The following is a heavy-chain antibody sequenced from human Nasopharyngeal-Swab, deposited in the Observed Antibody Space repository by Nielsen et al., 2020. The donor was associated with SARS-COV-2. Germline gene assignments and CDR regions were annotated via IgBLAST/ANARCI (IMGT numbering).Heavy chain of an antibody. D-gene: IGHD1-26*01. J-gene: IGHJ3*02. Sequence: GGSLRLSCAASGFTFSSYGMHWVRQAPGKGLEWVAVIWYDGSNKYYADSVKGRFTISRDNSKNTLYLQMNSLRAEDTAVYYCASEIVGATLDDAFDIWSQGTMVTVSS. V-gene: IGHV3-33*01. CDR3: ASEIVGATLDDAFDI. CDR2: IWYDGSNK. CDR1: GFTFSSYG.